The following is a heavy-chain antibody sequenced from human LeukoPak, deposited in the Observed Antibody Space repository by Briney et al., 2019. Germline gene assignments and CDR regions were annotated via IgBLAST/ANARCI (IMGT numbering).Heavy chain of an antibody. CDR3: ASCDGGSCYSFDY. V-gene: IGHV1-8*01. CDR1: GYTFTSYD. Sequence: GASVKVSCKASGYTFTSYDINWVRQATGQGLEWMGWMNPNSGNTGYTQKFQGRVTMTRNTSISTAYMELSSLRSEDTAVYYCASCDGGSCYSFDYWGQGTLVTVSS. CDR2: MNPNSGNT. J-gene: IGHJ4*02. D-gene: IGHD2-15*01.